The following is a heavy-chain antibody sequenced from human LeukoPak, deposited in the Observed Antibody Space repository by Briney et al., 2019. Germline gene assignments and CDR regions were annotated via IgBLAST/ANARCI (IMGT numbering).Heavy chain of an antibody. V-gene: IGHV1-69*04. J-gene: IGHJ6*02. Sequence: ASVKVSCKVSGGTFSSYAISWVRQAPGQGLEWMGRIIPILGIANYAQKFQGRVTITADKSTSTAYMELSSPRSEDTAVYYCARDGPGYYDSSGYYSRNYYYGMDVWGQGTTVTVSS. CDR3: ARDGPGYYDSSGYYSRNYYYGMDV. CDR2: IIPILGIA. CDR1: GGTFSSYA. D-gene: IGHD3-22*01.